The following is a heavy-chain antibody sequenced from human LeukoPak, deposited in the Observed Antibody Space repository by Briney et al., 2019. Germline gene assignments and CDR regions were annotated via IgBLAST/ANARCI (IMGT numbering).Heavy chain of an antibody. CDR1: GGIFSSYA. Sequence: SVKVSCKASGGIFSSYAISWVRQAPGQGLEWMGRIIPILGIANYAQKFQGRVTITADKSTSTAYMDLSSLRSENTAVYYCARDLPPYYFDYWGQGTLVTVSS. CDR3: ARDLPPYYFDY. J-gene: IGHJ4*02. V-gene: IGHV1-69*04. CDR2: IIPILGIA.